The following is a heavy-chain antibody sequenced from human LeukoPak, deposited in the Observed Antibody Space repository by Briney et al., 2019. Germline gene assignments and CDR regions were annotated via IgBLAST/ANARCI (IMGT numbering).Heavy chain of an antibody. Sequence: SETLSLTCAVYGGSFSGYYWSWIRQPPGKGLEWIGEINHSGSTNYNPSLKSRVTISVDTSKNQFSLKLSSVTAADTAVYYCARRRYSGSYYPDYWGQGTLVTVSS. CDR3: ARRRYSGSYYPDY. V-gene: IGHV4-34*01. J-gene: IGHJ4*02. CDR2: INHSGST. CDR1: GGSFSGYY. D-gene: IGHD1-26*01.